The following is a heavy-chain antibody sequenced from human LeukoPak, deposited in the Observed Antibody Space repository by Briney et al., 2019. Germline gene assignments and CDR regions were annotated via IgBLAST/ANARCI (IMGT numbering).Heavy chain of an antibody. CDR1: GYTFTSYY. CDR3: ASPGHYYDSSGYYRWGALDI. J-gene: IGHJ3*02. V-gene: IGHV1-69*02. Sequence: SVKVSCKASGYTFTSYYMHWVRQAPGHGLEWMGRIIPKLEISNYAQKFQGRVTITADKSTTTAYMELSSLRSEDTALYYCASPGHYYDSSGYYRWGALDIWGQGTMVTVSS. CDR2: IIPKLEIS. D-gene: IGHD3-22*01.